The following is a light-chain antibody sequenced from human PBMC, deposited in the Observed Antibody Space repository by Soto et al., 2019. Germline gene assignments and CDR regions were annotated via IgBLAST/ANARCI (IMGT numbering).Light chain of an antibody. J-gene: IGKJ5*01. Sequence: DIQMTQSPSSLSASVGDRVTITCRASQGIRNDLAWYQQKPGKAPKRLIYAATSLQSGVPSRFSGSGSGTEFTLTISSLQPEDFATYYCLQHNNYPPITFGQGTRLEIK. CDR2: AAT. CDR1: QGIRND. CDR3: LQHNNYPPIT. V-gene: IGKV1-17*01.